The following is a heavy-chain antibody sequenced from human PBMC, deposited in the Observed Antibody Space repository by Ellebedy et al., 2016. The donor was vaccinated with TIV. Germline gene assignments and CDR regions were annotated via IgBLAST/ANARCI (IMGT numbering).Heavy chain of an antibody. CDR3: ARDPRGNWDGNDAFDI. CDR1: GFTFSSYG. D-gene: IGHD4-23*01. Sequence: GESLKISXAASGFTFSSYGMHWVRQAPGKGLEWVAVIWYDGSNKYYADSVKGRFTISRDNSKNTLYLQMNSLRAEDTAVYYCARDPRGNWDGNDAFDIWGQGTMVTVSS. V-gene: IGHV3-33*01. J-gene: IGHJ3*02. CDR2: IWYDGSNK.